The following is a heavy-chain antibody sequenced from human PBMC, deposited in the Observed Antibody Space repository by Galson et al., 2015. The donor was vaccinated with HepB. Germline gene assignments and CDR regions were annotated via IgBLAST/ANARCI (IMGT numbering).Heavy chain of an antibody. CDR1: GFTFSNYA. CDR3: AKGCGGTCYSDYDY. Sequence: SLRLSCAASGFTFSNYAMSWVRQAPGKGLQWVSTISGSGSGTYCADSVKGRFTISRDDSKYTLYLQMNSLRAEDTAIYYCAKGCGGTCYSDYDYWGQGTLVTVSS. CDR2: ISGSGSGT. J-gene: IGHJ4*02. V-gene: IGHV3-23*01. D-gene: IGHD2-15*01.